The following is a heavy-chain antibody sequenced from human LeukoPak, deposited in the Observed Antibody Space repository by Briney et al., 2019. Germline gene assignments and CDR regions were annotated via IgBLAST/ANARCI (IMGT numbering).Heavy chain of an antibody. Sequence: SETLSLTCTVSGGSISSGGYYWSWIRQHPGKGLEWIGYIYDSGSTYYNPSLKSRVTISVDTSKNQFSLKLSSVTAADTAVYYCARVIGAGYSYGYGFAPHGFDYWGQGTLVTVSS. CDR2: IYDSGST. J-gene: IGHJ4*02. CDR1: GGSISSGGYY. CDR3: ARVIGAGYSYGYGFAPHGFDY. V-gene: IGHV4-31*03. D-gene: IGHD5-18*01.